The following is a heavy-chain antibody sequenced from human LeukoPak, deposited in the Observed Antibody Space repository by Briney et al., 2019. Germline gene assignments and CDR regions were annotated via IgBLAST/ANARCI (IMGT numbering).Heavy chain of an antibody. J-gene: IGHJ5*02. CDR2: ISAYNGNT. D-gene: IGHD3-10*01. CDR3: ARLGWAPVRGAPPWFDP. Sequence: ASVKVSCKASGYTFTSYGISWVRQAPGQGLEWMGWISAYNGNTNYAQKLQGRVTMTTDTSTSTAYMELRSLRSDDTAVYYCARLGWAPVRGAPPWFDPWGQGTLVTVSS. CDR1: GYTFTSYG. V-gene: IGHV1-18*01.